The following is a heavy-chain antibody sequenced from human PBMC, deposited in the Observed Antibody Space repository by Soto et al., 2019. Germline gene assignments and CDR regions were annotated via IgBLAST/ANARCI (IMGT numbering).Heavy chain of an antibody. D-gene: IGHD3-22*01. Sequence: SETLSLTCTVSGGSVSSGSYYWSWIRQPPGKGLEWIGYIYYSGSTNYDPSLKSRVTISVDTSKNQFSLKLSSVTAADTAVYYCARDRAYYYDSSGPLWGQGTLVTVSS. J-gene: IGHJ4*02. CDR2: IYYSGST. CDR3: ARDRAYYYDSSGPL. CDR1: GGSVSSGSYY. V-gene: IGHV4-61*01.